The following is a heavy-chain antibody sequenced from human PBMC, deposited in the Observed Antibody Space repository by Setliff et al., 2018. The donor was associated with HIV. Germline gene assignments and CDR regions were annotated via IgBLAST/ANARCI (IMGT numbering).Heavy chain of an antibody. Sequence: LPETLSLTCKVSGAPISSDYWNWIRQPPGKGLEWIGYIYNSGYSNSKPSLKSRVTISLDPSKNQFSLKRSSVTAADTAVYYCARGDGYRANDAYYDTGMDVWGQGITVTAP. J-gene: IGHJ6*02. CDR2: IYNSGYS. D-gene: IGHD5-12*01. CDR3: ARGDGYRANDAYYDTGMDV. CDR1: GAPISSDY. V-gene: IGHV4-59*01.